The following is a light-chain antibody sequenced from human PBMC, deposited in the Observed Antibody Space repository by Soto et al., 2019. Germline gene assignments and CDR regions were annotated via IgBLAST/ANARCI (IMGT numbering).Light chain of an antibody. J-gene: IGKJ1*01. V-gene: IGKV4-1*01. Sequence: DIVMTQSPDSLAVSLGERATINCKSSQSILYSSNNKNYLAWYQQKPGQPPKLLIYWASTRESGVPDRFSGSESGTDFTLTIRSLQAGDGAIYYCQQYYDAPQSFGQGTKLEIK. CDR3: QQYYDAPQS. CDR1: QSILYSSNNKNY. CDR2: WAS.